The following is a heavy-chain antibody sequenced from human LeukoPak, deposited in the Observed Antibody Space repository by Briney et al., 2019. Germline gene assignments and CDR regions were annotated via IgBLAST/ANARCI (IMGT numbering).Heavy chain of an antibody. CDR1: GGSISSYH. Sequence: PSDTLSLTCTVSGGSISSYHWSWIRQPPGKGLEWIRYIYYSGSTNYNPSLKSRVTISVDTSKNQFSLKLSSVTAADTAVYYCAKYSGYDLANTYYYYGMDVWGQGTTVTVSS. CDR3: AKYSGYDLANTYYYYGMDV. CDR2: IYYSGST. V-gene: IGHV4-59*07. J-gene: IGHJ6*02. D-gene: IGHD5-12*01.